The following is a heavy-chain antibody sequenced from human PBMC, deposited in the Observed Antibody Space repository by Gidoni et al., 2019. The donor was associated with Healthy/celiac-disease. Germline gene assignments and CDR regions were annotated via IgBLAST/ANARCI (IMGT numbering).Heavy chain of an antibody. CDR3: ARAYSGYEDY. Sequence: QMQLQEPGPGLVKPSETLSLTCTVAGGSISSSSYYWGGIRQPPGKGLEWIGSISYSGSTYSHPSLKSRVTISVDTSKTQFSLKLGSVTAADTAVYYCARAYSGYEDYWGQGTLVTVSS. D-gene: IGHD5-12*01. J-gene: IGHJ4*02. V-gene: IGHV4-39*01. CDR2: ISYSGST. CDR1: GGSISSSSYY.